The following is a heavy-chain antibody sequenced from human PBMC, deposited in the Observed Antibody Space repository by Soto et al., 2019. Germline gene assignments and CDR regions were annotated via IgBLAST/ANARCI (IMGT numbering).Heavy chain of an antibody. Sequence: EVQLVESGGGLVQPGGSLRLSCVGSGFRFNEYEINWVRQAPGKGLEWISYINSGGSLIYYAASVKGRFTISRDNYKDSVYLQMNSLRADDTALYYCARETSYGQSATIGGEFWGQGTLVTVSS. V-gene: IGHV3-48*03. D-gene: IGHD3-10*01. CDR1: GFRFNEYE. J-gene: IGHJ4*02. CDR3: ARETSYGQSATIGGEF. CDR2: INSGGSLI.